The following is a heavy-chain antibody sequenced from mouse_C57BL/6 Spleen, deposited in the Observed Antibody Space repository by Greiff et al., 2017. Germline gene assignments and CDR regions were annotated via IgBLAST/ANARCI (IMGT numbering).Heavy chain of an antibody. V-gene: IGHV5-17*01. CDR3: ARSYYYGSSIFDY. D-gene: IGHD1-1*01. CDR1: GFTFSDYG. Sequence: DVKLVESGGGLVKPGGSLKLSCAASGFTFSDYGMHWVRQAPEKGLEWVAYISSGSSTIYYADTVKGRFTISRDNAKNTLFLQMTSLRSEDTAMYYCARSYYYGSSIFDYWGQGTTLTVSS. CDR2: ISSGSSTI. J-gene: IGHJ2*01.